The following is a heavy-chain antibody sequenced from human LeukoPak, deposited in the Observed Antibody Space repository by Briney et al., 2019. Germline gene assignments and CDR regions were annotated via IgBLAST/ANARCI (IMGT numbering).Heavy chain of an antibody. Sequence: GGSLSSSGAAFGFTFGGLVWPGSGRVQGKGWDGLEVNQYVEINKYYADSVKGRFTISRDNPKNTLYLQMNSLRAEDTAVYYCARDGTDIVVVPAAYTGGYFDYWGQGTLVTVSS. J-gene: IGHJ4*02. CDR3: ARDGTDIVVVPAAYTGGYFDY. CDR2: NQYVEINK. CDR1: GFTFGGLV. D-gene: IGHD2-2*01. V-gene: IGHV3-30*04.